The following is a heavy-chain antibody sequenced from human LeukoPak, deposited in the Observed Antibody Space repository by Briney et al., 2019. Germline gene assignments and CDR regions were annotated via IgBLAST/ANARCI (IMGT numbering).Heavy chain of an antibody. CDR2: IYHSGST. V-gene: IGHV4-30-2*01. CDR3: AKSRNMAYYFDY. J-gene: IGHJ4*02. D-gene: IGHD2-2*01. CDR1: GGSISSTIYS. Sequence: SETLSLTCVVSGGSISSTIYSWGWIRQPPGTGLEWIGNIYHSGSTYYNPSLESRVTISVDRSKNHFSLNLRSVTAADSAVYYCAKSRNMAYYFDYWGQGTLVTVSS.